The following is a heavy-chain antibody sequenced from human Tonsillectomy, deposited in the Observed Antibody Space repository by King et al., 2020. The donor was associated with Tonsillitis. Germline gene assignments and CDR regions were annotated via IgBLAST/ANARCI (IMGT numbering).Heavy chain of an antibody. CDR2: IYWDDEK. CDR1: GFSLTTSGVG. V-gene: IGHV2-5*02. D-gene: IGHD3-22*01. CDR3: AHRQDFYDSSGYFDY. Sequence: TLKESCPTLVKPTQTLTLTCTFSGFSLTTSGVGVGWIRQPPGKALEWLALIYWDDEKRYSPSLKSRLTITKDNSRNQVVLTMTNMDPVDTATYYCAHRQDFYDSSGYFDYWGQGTLVTVSS. J-gene: IGHJ4*02.